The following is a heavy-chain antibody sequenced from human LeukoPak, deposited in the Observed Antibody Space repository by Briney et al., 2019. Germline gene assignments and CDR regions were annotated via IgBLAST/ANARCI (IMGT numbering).Heavy chain of an antibody. V-gene: IGHV3-9*01. Sequence: GRSLRLSCAASGFTFDDYAMHWVRQAPGKGLEWVSGISWNSGSIGYADSVKGRFTISRDNAKNSLYLQMNSLRAEDTALYYCAKDQSGYDGTFDYWGQGTLVTVSS. J-gene: IGHJ4*02. CDR3: AKDQSGYDGTFDY. CDR1: GFTFDDYA. D-gene: IGHD5-12*01. CDR2: ISWNSGSI.